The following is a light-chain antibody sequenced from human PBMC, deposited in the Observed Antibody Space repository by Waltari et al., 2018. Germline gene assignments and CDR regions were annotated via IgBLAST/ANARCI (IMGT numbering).Light chain of an antibody. CDR2: HNG. Sequence: SYDLTQPPSVSVSPGQTASITCSGYELGTRKVCWSQQKPGQSPVLIIYHNGRRPSGVPDRFSGSNSGNTATLTISGTQAMDEADYYCQAWDRGTRGVFGGGTRLTVL. V-gene: IGLV3-1*01. CDR1: ELGTRK. CDR3: QAWDRGTRGV. J-gene: IGLJ2*01.